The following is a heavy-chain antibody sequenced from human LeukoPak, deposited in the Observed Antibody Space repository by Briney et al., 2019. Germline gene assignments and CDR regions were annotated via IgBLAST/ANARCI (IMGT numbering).Heavy chain of an antibody. CDR1: GYTFTGYY. D-gene: IGHD5-24*01. Sequence: ASVKVSCKASGYTFTGYYMHWVRQAPGQGLEWMGWINPNSGGTIYAQKFQGRVTMTRDTSISTAYMELSRLRSDDTAVYYCAREGGKRWLQLFWFDPWGQGTLVTVSS. CDR2: INPNSGGT. J-gene: IGHJ5*02. CDR3: AREGGKRWLQLFWFDP. V-gene: IGHV1-2*02.